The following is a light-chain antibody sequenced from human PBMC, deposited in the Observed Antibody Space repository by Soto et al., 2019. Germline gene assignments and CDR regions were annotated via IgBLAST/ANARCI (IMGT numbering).Light chain of an antibody. CDR3: QKYNSALLT. Sequence: DIQMTQSPSSLSASVGDRVTITCRASQDIGDYLAWYQQEPGKVPKLLIYAASTLQSGVPSRFSGSGSGTDFTLTIKSLQPEDVATYYCQKYNSALLTFGGGTKVEIK. J-gene: IGKJ4*01. CDR2: AAS. CDR1: QDIGDY. V-gene: IGKV1-27*01.